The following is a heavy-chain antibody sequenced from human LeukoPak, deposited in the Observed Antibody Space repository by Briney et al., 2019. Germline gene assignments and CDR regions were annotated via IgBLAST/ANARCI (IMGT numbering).Heavy chain of an antibody. V-gene: IGHV3-23*01. D-gene: IGHD1-7*01. CDR1: GFTFSSSA. CDR2: ISASGGDS. CDR3: AKVGNYAPLDY. J-gene: IGHJ4*02. Sequence: PGGSLRLSCTASGFTFSSSAMTWVRQAPGKGLEWVSAISASGGDSIYTDSVKDRFTISRDNSKNTLYLQMNSLRAEDTALYYCAKVGNYAPLDYWGQGTLVTVSS.